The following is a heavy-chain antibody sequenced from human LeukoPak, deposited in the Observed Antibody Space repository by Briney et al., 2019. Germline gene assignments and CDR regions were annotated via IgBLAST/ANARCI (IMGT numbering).Heavy chain of an antibody. D-gene: IGHD3-22*01. CDR1: GGSFSGYY. J-gene: IGHJ4*02. V-gene: IGHV4-34*01. CDR2: INHSGST. Sequence: SETLSLTCAVHGGSFSGYYWSWIRQPPGKGLEWIGEINHSGSTNYNPSLKSRVTISVDTSKNQFSLKLSSVTAADTAVYYCARGRSLFYYDSSGWIFDYWGQGTLVTVSS. CDR3: ARGRSLFYYDSSGWIFDY.